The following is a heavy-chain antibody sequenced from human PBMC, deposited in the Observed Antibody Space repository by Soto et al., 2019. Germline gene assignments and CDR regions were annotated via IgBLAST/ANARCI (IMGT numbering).Heavy chain of an antibody. CDR3: AREESRYWSGGSCYSDGYFDY. Sequence: QVQLVQSGAEVKKPGSSVKVSCKASGGTFSSYAISWVRQAPGQGLEWMGGIIPIFGTANYAQKFQGRVTITADESTSTAYMELSSLRSEDTAVYYCAREESRYWSGGSCYSDGYFDYWGQGTLVTVSS. V-gene: IGHV1-69*01. CDR2: IIPIFGTA. D-gene: IGHD2-15*01. J-gene: IGHJ4*02. CDR1: GGTFSSYA.